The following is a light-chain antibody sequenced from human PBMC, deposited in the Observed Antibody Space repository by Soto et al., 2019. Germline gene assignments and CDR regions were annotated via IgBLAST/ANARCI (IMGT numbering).Light chain of an antibody. CDR1: SSDVGGYNS. CDR2: DVI. J-gene: IGLJ1*01. CDR3: CSYVGSYSYV. Sequence: QSVLTQPRSVSGSPGQSVTVSCIGNSSDVGGYNSVSWYQEHPGKAPKLMIYDVIKRPSGVPDRFSGSKSGSTASLTISGLLAEDEADYYCCSYVGSYSYVFGTGSKVTVL. V-gene: IGLV2-11*01.